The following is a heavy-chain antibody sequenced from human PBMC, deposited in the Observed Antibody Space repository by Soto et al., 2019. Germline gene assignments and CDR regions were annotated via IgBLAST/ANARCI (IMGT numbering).Heavy chain of an antibody. D-gene: IGHD3-3*01. Sequence: PSETLYLTCAVPGGSISNNHCWNRVRQPPGKGLEWIGVIYHSGTANYNPSLKSRVTISGDKSNNPFSLTLNSVTAADTAVYYCARRRITTFGVVITGYGMEVWGQGTPVTVSS. CDR1: GGSISNNHC. CDR3: ARRRITTFGVVITGYGMEV. J-gene: IGHJ6*02. CDR2: IYHSGTA. V-gene: IGHV4-4*02.